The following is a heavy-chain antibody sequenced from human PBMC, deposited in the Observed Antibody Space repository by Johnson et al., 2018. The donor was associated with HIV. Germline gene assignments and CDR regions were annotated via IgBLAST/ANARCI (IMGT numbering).Heavy chain of an antibody. CDR3: ASADVFDI. J-gene: IGHJ3*02. CDR1: GFTFDDHD. V-gene: IGHV3-20*04. CDR2: INWNGGST. Sequence: VQLVESGGGLVKPGGSLRLSCTASGFTFDDHDMSWVRPLPGKGLEWVSGINWNGGSTGYADSVKGRFTISRDNAKNSLYLQMNSLRVEDTAVYYCASADVFDIWGQGTVVTVSS.